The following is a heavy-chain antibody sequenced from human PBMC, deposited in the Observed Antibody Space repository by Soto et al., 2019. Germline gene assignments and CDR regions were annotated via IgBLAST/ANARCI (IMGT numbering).Heavy chain of an antibody. D-gene: IGHD1-26*01. J-gene: IGHJ4*02. CDR2: IYHSGST. Sequence: SETLSLTCAVSGGSISSDAYSWSWIGQPPGQGLDWIGYIYHSGSTYSNPSLKSRATISVDTTNNQFSQMLSSTTAADTAVYYCAGAGYSGSYLDYWGQGTLVTVSS. CDR3: AGAGYSGSYLDY. V-gene: IGHV4-30-2*01. CDR1: GGSISSDAYS.